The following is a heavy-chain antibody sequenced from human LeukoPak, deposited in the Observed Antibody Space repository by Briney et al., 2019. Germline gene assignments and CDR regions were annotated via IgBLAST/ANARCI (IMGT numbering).Heavy chain of an antibody. Sequence: SETLSLTCAVYGESFSGYYWSWIRQPPGKGLEWIGEINHSGSTNYNPSLKSRVTISVGTSKNQFSLKLSSVTAADTAVYYCARHRRRILVVVPAAMGPLDVWGKGTTVTISS. CDR3: ARHRRRILVVVPAAMGPLDV. CDR2: INHSGST. CDR1: GESFSGYY. D-gene: IGHD2-2*01. V-gene: IGHV4-34*01. J-gene: IGHJ6*04.